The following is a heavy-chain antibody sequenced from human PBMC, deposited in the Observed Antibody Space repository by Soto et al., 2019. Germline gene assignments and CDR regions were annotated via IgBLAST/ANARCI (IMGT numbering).Heavy chain of an antibody. V-gene: IGHV3-33*01. Sequence: GGSLRLSCAASGFTFSSYGMHWVRQAPGKGLEWVAVIWYDGSNKYYADSVKGRFTISRDNSKNTLYLQMNSLRAEDMAVYYCASLILGSLSGSYIYWGQGTLVTVSS. CDR1: GFTFSSYG. CDR3: ASLILGSLSGSYIY. D-gene: IGHD3-10*01. J-gene: IGHJ4*02. CDR2: IWYDGSNK.